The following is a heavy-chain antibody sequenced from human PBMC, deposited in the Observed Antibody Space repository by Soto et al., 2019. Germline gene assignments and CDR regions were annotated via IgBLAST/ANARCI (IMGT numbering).Heavy chain of an antibody. J-gene: IGHJ4*02. D-gene: IGHD6-6*01. CDR2: ISASGGTT. CDR1: GFTFSNYA. CDR3: AKGDSSSSRTGNY. Sequence: EVQLLESGGGLVQPGGSLRLSCTASGFTFSNYAMTWVRQVPGKGLEWVSSISASGGTTYYADSVKGRFTISRDNSKNTLYLEMNSLRVEDTAVYYCAKGDSSSSRTGNYWGQGTLVTVSS. V-gene: IGHV3-23*01.